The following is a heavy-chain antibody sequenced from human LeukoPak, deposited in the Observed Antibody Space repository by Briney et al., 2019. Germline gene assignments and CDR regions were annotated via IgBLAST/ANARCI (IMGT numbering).Heavy chain of an antibody. D-gene: IGHD6-13*01. CDR1: GGSISSYY. V-gene: IGHV4-4*07. CDR3: ARGRTTYSSRPDLRNWFDP. CDR2: IYTSGST. Sequence: SETLSLTCTVSGGSISSYYWSWIRQPAGKGLEWIGRIYTSGSTNYNPSLKSRVTMSVDTSKNQFSLKLSSVTAADTAVYYCARGRTTYSSRPDLRNWFDPWGQGTLVTVSS. J-gene: IGHJ5*02.